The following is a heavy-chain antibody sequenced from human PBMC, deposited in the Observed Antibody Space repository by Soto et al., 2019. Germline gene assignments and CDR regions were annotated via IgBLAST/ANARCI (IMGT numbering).Heavy chain of an antibody. CDR1: GFTLSSYA. CDR2: ISGSGGST. D-gene: IGHD3-9*01. Sequence: GVSLRLSCAASGFTLSSYAMSWVRQAPGKGLEWVSAISGSGGSTYYADSVKGRFTISRDNSKNTLYLQMNSLRAEDTAVYYCASQVLRYFDWLSDYFEYWGQGTLVTVSS. CDR3: ASQVLRYFDWLSDYFEY. V-gene: IGHV3-23*01. J-gene: IGHJ4*02.